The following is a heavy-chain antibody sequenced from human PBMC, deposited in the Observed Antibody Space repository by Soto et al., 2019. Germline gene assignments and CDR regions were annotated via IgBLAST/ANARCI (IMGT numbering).Heavy chain of an antibody. Sequence: GGSLRLSCAASGFTFSSYAMSWVRQAPGKGLEWVSTISGSGGSTYYADSVKGRFTISRDNSKNTLYLQMNSLRAEDTAVYYCAKVGVPHYGAAGQDYWGQGTLVTVSS. J-gene: IGHJ4*02. CDR2: ISGSGGST. D-gene: IGHD3-3*01. CDR1: GFTFSSYA. V-gene: IGHV3-23*01. CDR3: AKVGVPHYGAAGQDY.